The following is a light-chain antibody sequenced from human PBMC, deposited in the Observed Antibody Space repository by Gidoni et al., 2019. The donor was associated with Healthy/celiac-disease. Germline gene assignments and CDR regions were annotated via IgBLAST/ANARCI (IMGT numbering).Light chain of an antibody. V-gene: IGKV3-11*01. CDR3: QQGINWPLT. J-gene: IGKJ2*01. Sequence: IVLTQSPATLSLSPGERATLSCRASQSVSSYLAWYHQKPGQSPRLLIYVASNRATGIPARFSGSGSGTDFTLNISSVEPEDFGVYYCQQGINWPLTFGQGTKLEIK. CDR2: VAS. CDR1: QSVSSY.